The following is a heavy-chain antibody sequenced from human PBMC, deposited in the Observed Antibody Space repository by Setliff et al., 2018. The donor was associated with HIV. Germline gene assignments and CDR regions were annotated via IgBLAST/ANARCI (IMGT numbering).Heavy chain of an antibody. CDR1: RGSISRYY. CDR3: ARDRPPSTVDMLGAFDR. Sequence: SETLSLTCTVSRGSISRYYWSWIRQPPGKGLEWIGYIYYTGTTKYNPSRKSRVTMSVDTSKNQLSLKLSSLTAADTAVYYCARDRPPSTVDMLGAFDRWGKGTMVTVSS. D-gene: IGHD4-17*01. J-gene: IGHJ3*02. CDR2: IYYTGTT. V-gene: IGHV4-59*01.